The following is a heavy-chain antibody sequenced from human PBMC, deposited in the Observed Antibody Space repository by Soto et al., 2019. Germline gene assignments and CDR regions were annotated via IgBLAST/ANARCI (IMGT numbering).Heavy chain of an antibody. CDR3: ARVVITVTPMLDV. Sequence: QVQLVQSGAEVKKPGASVKVSCKASGYTFTSYYMHWVRQAPGQGLEWMGIINPSGGSTSYAQKLQGRVTMPRDKSKSTVYRELGSLRLEETAVYYCARVVITVTPMLDVWGQGTTVTVSS. V-gene: IGHV1-46*04. CDR1: GYTFTSYY. J-gene: IGHJ6*02. D-gene: IGHD4-17*01. CDR2: INPSGGST.